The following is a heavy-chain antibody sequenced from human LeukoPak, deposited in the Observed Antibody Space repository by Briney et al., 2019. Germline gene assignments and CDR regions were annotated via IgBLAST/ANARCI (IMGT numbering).Heavy chain of an antibody. CDR1: GGSVSSDSYY. J-gene: IGHJ3*01. CDR3: VRETATSYYDSAGYYRQTEVIDV. CDR2: VYYSGRT. V-gene: IGHV4-61*01. Sequence: SETLSLTCTVSGGSVSSDSYYWTWIRQPPGKGLEWIGYVYYSGRTNYNPTLKSRVTISVDTSKNQFSLRLNSVTAADTALYYCVRETATSYYDSAGYYRQTEVIDVWGQGTKVTVSS. D-gene: IGHD3-22*01.